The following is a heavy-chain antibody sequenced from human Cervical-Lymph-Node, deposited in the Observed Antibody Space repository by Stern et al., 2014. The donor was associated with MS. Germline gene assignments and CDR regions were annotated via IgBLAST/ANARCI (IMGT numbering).Heavy chain of an antibody. Sequence: EEQLLESGGGLVKPGGSLRLSCVASGFTFNTYSMSWVRQPPGKGLEWVSSISGSSDHIDYADSVKGRFTISRDNAKNSLFLQMNSLRAEDTAVFYCARTLLFCTGGSCHFRPVDYWGQGTLVTVSS. J-gene: IGHJ4*02. CDR3: ARTLLFCTGGSCHFRPVDY. V-gene: IGHV3-21*01. CDR1: GFTFNTYS. CDR2: ISGSSDHI. D-gene: IGHD2-15*01.